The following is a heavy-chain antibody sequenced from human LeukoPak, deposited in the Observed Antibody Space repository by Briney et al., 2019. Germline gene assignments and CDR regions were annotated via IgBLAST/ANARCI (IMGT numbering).Heavy chain of an antibody. CDR3: ARVFTTAGDMGFDY. V-gene: IGHV3-21*01. J-gene: IGHJ4*02. CDR1: GFTFSSYA. CDR2: ISSSSSYI. Sequence: GGSLRLSCAASGFTFSSYAMSWVRQAPGKGLEWVSSISSSSSYIYYADSVKGRFTISRDNAKNSLYLQMNSLRAEDTAVYYCARVFTTAGDMGFDYWGQGTLVTVSS. D-gene: IGHD6-13*01.